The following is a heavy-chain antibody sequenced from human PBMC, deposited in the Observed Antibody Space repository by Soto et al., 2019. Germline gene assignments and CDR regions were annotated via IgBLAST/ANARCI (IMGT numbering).Heavy chain of an antibody. CDR2: INHSGST. J-gene: IGHJ3*01. Sequence: SETLSLTCAVYGGSFSGYYWSWIRQPPGKGLEWIGEINHSGSTNYNPSLKSRVTISVDTSKNQFSLKLSSVTAADTAVYYCARRRSTPTFFDVWGQGTMVTVSS. CDR1: GGSFSGYY. D-gene: IGHD1-26*01. CDR3: ARRRSTPTFFDV. V-gene: IGHV4-34*01.